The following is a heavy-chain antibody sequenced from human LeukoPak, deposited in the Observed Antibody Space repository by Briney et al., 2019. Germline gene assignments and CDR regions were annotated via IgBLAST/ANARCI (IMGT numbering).Heavy chain of an antibody. CDR3: ARGPSHPHFDY. CDR2: IYYSGST. D-gene: IGHD6-6*01. Sequence: SETLSLTCTVSGGSISSYYWSWIRQPPGKGLEWIGYIYYSGSTNYDPSLKSRVTISVDTSKNQFSLKLSSVTAADTAVYYCARGPSHPHFDYWGQGTLVTVSS. CDR1: GGSISSYY. V-gene: IGHV4-59*01. J-gene: IGHJ4*02.